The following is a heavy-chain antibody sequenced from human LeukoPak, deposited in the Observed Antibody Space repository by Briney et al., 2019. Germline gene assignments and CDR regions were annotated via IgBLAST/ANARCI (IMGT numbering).Heavy chain of an antibody. V-gene: IGHV1-69*04. D-gene: IGHD3-22*01. CDR2: IIPILGIA. CDR1: GGTFSSSA. Sequence: SSVKVSCKASGGTFSSSAISWVRQAPGQGLEWMGRIIPILGIANYAQKFQGRVTITADKSTSTAYLELSSLRSEDTAVYYCARGGFTGSYYYDSRGLYGMDVWGQGTTVTVSS. J-gene: IGHJ6*02. CDR3: ARGGFTGSYYYDSRGLYGMDV.